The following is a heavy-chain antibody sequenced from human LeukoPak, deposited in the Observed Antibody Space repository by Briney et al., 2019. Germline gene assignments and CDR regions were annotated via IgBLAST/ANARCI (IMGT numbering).Heavy chain of an antibody. J-gene: IGHJ4*02. CDR2: ISGSGGST. Sequence: PGGSLRLSCAASGFTFSSYGMSWVRQAPGKGLEWVSAISGSGGSTYYADSVKGRFTISRDNSKNTLYLQMNSLRAEDTAVYYCAKDGDWLLWFGEPFYDYWGQGTLVTVSS. V-gene: IGHV3-23*01. CDR3: AKDGDWLLWFGEPFYDY. D-gene: IGHD3-10*01. CDR1: GFTFSSYG.